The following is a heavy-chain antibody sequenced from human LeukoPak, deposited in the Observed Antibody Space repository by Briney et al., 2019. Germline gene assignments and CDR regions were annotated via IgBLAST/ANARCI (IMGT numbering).Heavy chain of an antibody. J-gene: IGHJ6*02. V-gene: IGHV3-66*01. D-gene: IGHD3-10*01. CDR2: IYSGGST. Sequence: GSLRLSCAASGFTVSSNYMSWVRQAPGKGLEWVSVIYSGGSTYYADSVKGRFTISRDNSKNTLYLQMSSLRAEDTAVYYCARELAWFGEFDYGMDVWGQGTTVTVSS. CDR3: ARELAWFGEFDYGMDV. CDR1: GFTVSSNY.